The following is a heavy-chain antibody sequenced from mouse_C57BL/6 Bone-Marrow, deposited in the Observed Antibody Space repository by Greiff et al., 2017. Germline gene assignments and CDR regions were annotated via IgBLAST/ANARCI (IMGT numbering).Heavy chain of an antibody. D-gene: IGHD1-1*01. V-gene: IGHV5-6*01. CDR1: GFTFSSYG. J-gene: IGHJ4*01. CDR3: ARPYYYGSSYAMDY. CDR2: ISSGGSYT. Sequence: EVKLVESGGDLVKPGGSLKLSCAASGFTFSSYGMSWVRQTPDKRLEWVATISSGGSYTYYPDSVKGRFTISRDNAKNTLYLQMSSLKSEDTAMYYCARPYYYGSSYAMDYWGQGTSVTVSS.